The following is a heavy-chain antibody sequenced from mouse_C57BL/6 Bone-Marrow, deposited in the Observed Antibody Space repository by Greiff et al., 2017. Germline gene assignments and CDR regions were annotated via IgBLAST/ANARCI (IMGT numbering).Heavy chain of an antibody. J-gene: IGHJ3*01. CDR3: VYYGNFLAY. D-gene: IGHD2-1*01. CDR2: IYPRSGNT. CDR1: GYTFTSYG. Sequence: QVQLQQSGPELVKPGASVTLSCTASGYTFTSYGISWVKQRTGQGLEWIGEIYPRSGNTYYNEKFKGKDTLTADKSSSTAYMELRSLTSEDSAVYFCVYYGNFLAYWGQGTLVTVSA. V-gene: IGHV1-81*01.